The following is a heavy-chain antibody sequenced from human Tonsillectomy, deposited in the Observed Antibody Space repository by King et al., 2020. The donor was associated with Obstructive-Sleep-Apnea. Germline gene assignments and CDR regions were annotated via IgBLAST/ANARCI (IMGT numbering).Heavy chain of an antibody. Sequence: VQLQESGPGLVKPSETLSLTCTVSGYSISSTYYWGWIRQPPGKGLEWIGSIYHSGSTFYSPSLRSRVPISVDTSNNQFSLHLNSGTAADTAVYYCASASRRDGYTSWYFALWGRGTLVTVSS. CDR2: IYHSGST. J-gene: IGHJ2*01. D-gene: IGHD5-24*01. V-gene: IGHV4-38-2*02. CDR1: GYSISSTYY. CDR3: ASASRRDGYTSWYFAL.